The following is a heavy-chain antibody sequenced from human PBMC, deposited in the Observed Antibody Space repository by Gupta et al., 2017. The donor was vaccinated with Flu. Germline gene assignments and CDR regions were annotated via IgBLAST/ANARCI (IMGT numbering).Heavy chain of an antibody. J-gene: IGHJ4*02. CDR1: GFVFNVYG. V-gene: IGHV3-21*02. Sequence: EVQLAESGGGLVRLGGSLRLSCATSGFVFNVYGMNWVRRAPGKGLEWVSSIERSGNTYYSDSVKGRFTVSRDNAANSIYLQMNSLRDEDTAVYYCARDDSDGTGYWGRIDYWGQGTLVTVSS. CDR2: IERSGNT. D-gene: IGHD3-9*01. CDR3: ARDDSDGTGYWGRIDY.